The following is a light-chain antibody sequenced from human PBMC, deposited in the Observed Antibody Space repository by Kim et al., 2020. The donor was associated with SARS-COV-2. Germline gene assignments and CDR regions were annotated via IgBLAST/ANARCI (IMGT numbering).Light chain of an antibody. CDR1: SSTIGAGYD. CDR2: GNS. CDR3: QSYDSSLSAYYV. Sequence: VTISCTGSSSTIGAGYDVPWYQQLPGTAPKLLIYGNSNRPSGVPDRFSGSKSGTSASLAITGLQAEDEADYYCQSYDSSLSAYYVFGTGTKVTVL. V-gene: IGLV1-40*01. J-gene: IGLJ1*01.